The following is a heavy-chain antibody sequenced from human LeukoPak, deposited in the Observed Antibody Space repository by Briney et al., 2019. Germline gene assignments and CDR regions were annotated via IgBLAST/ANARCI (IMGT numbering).Heavy chain of an antibody. J-gene: IGHJ3*01. D-gene: IGHD6-13*01. CDR3: ARAKQLLVPDAFDV. Sequence: GGSLRLSCGVSGFTSSSYSMNWVRQAPGKGLEWVSSISSSSTYIYYADSVKGRFTISRDNAENSLYLQMNSLRAEDTAVYYCARAKQLLVPDAFDVWGRGTMVTVSS. CDR2: ISSSSTYI. V-gene: IGHV3-21*01. CDR1: GFTSSSYS.